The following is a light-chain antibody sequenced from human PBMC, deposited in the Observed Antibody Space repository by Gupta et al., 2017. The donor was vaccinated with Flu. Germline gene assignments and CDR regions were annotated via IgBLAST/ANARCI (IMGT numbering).Light chain of an antibody. V-gene: IGKV3-20*01. J-gene: IGKJ2*01. CDR3: QHEGHSPYI. CDR2: GAS. Sequence: EILLTQSPGTVSLSPGERATLSCRGRQSIRSSYLAWYQQKPGQGPRLLIYGASNRATGIPDRFSGSGSGTDFTLTITRREPEDFAVYYCQHEGHSPYIFGQGTKMDIK. CDR1: QSIRSSY.